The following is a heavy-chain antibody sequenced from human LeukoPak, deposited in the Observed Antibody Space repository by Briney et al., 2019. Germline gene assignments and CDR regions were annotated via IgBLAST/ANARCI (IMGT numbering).Heavy chain of an antibody. D-gene: IGHD1-14*01. J-gene: IGHJ4*02. CDR2: ISYIGST. Sequence: TLSLTCPVSGGSISSDGHSWSWIRQSPGKGLEWIAYISYIGSTFYSSSLKTRVTISMDRSKNQFSLTLRSVTAADTAVYYCARGGVPEGKYYFDYWGQGTPVTVSS. CDR3: ARGGVPEGKYYFDY. V-gene: IGHV4-30-2*06. CDR1: GGSISSDGHS.